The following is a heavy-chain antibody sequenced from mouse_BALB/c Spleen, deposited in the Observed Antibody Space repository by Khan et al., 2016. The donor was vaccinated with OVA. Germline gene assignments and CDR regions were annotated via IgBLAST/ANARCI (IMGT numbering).Heavy chain of an antibody. CDR2: IYPNNDGP. CDR1: GYTFTSYV. D-gene: IGHD2-1*01. J-gene: IGHJ3*01. CDR3: ARVGYYGKGFAY. Sequence: VQLQQSGPELVKPGASVKMSCKASGYTFTSYVMHWVKQKPGQGLEWIGYIYPNNDGPEYNEKFKGKATLTSDKSSSTAYMELRSLTSEDSAVYYGARVGYYGKGFAYWGQGTLVTVSA. V-gene: IGHV1S136*01.